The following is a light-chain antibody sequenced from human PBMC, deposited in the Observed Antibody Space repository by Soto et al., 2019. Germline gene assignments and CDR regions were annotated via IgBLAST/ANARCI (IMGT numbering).Light chain of an antibody. V-gene: IGKV3-11*01. CDR2: DAY. J-gene: IGKJ5*01. CDR3: QQRHMWPIT. Sequence: EVVLTQSPVTLSLSPGERATLSCRASQSFRGLLAWYQQNTGQAPRLLIYDAYNRAPGIPPRFSGSGSGTDVTLTISSLEPEDSAVYYCQQRHMWPITFGQGTRLEIK. CDR1: QSFRGL.